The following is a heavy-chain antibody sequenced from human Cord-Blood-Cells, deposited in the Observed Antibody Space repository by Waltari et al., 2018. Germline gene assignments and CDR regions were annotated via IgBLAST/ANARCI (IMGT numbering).Heavy chain of an antibody. D-gene: IGHD6-13*01. V-gene: IGHV3-7*01. CDR2: IKQEGSEK. CDR1: GFTFSSYW. J-gene: IGHJ3*02. Sequence: EVQLVESGGGLVQPGGSLRLSCAASGFTFSSYWMSWVRQAPGKGLEWVANIKQEGSEKYYVDSVKGRFTISRDNAKNSLYLQMNSLRAEDTAVYYCAREAAAEAFDIWGQGTMVTVSS. CDR3: AREAAAEAFDI.